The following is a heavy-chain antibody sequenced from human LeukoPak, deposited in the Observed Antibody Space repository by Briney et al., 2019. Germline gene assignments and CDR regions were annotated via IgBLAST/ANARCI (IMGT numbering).Heavy chain of an antibody. CDR2: IKSKTDGGTT. Sequence: KTGGSLRLSCAASGFTFSNAWMSWVRQAPGKGLEWVGRIKSKTDGGTTDYAAPVKGRFTISRDDSKNTLYLLMNSLKTEDTAVYYCTTGITMVRGVIRLIDYWGQGTLVTVSS. CDR3: TTGITMVRGVIRLIDY. CDR1: GFTFSNAW. D-gene: IGHD3-10*01. V-gene: IGHV3-15*01. J-gene: IGHJ4*02.